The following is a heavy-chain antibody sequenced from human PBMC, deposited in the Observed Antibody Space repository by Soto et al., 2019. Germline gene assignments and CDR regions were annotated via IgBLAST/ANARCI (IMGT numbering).Heavy chain of an antibody. CDR2: IYHSGST. Sequence: QVQLQESGPGLVKPSGTLSLTCAVSGGSISSSNWWSWVRQPPGKGLEWIGEIYHSGSTNYNPSLKSRVTISVDKSKNQFSLKLSSVTAADTAVYYCARFSGLVWFGEGHYYYYYGMDVWGQGTTVTVSS. V-gene: IGHV4-4*02. CDR1: GGSISSSNW. D-gene: IGHD3-10*01. CDR3: ARFSGLVWFGEGHYYYYYGMDV. J-gene: IGHJ6*02.